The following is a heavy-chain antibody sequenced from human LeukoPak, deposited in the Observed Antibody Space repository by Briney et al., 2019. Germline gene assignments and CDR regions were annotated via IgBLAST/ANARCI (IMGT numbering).Heavy chain of an antibody. CDR3: ASQEYYDSSGYPAPDY. V-gene: IGHV3-21*01. CDR1: GFTFSSYS. CDR2: ISSSSSYI. D-gene: IGHD3-22*01. J-gene: IGHJ4*02. Sequence: GGSLRLSCAASGFTFSSYSMNWVRQAPGKGLEWVSSISSSSSYIYYADSVKGRFTISRDNAKNSLYLQMNSLRAEDTAVYYCASQEYYDSSGYPAPDYWGQGTLATVSS.